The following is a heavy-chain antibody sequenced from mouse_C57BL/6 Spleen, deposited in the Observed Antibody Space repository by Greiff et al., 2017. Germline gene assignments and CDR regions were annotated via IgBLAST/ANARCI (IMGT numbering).Heavy chain of an antibody. CDR3: ARMDYGSPFAY. CDR1: GYSITSGYF. Sequence: EVQLQESGPGLVKPSQSLSLTCSVTGYSITSGYFWYLLRQLPGNNLEWMGFICYDGSNNSNPSLKNQISITRDTSKNQCFLKLNSVTTEDTTTYYCARMDYGSPFAYWGQGTLVTVSA. J-gene: IGHJ3*01. V-gene: IGHV3-6*01. D-gene: IGHD1-1*01. CDR2: ICYDGSN.